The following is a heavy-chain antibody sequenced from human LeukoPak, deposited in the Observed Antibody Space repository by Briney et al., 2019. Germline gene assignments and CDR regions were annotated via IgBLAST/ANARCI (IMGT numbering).Heavy chain of an antibody. CDR2: IKQDGSEL. CDR3: ARSLGYCSGGSCYPFDC. V-gene: IGHV3-7*01. CDR1: GFSFSSFW. Sequence: GGPLRLSCAASGFSFSSFWMTWVRQPPGRGLEWVANIKQDGSELYYVDSLKGRFIISRDNAKSSLYLQMNSLRAEDTAVYYCARSLGYCSGGSCYPFDCWGQGTLVTVSS. D-gene: IGHD2-15*01. J-gene: IGHJ4*02.